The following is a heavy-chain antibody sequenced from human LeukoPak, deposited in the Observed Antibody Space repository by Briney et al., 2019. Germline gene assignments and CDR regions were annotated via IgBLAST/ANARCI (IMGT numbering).Heavy chain of an antibody. Sequence: PSETLSLTCTVSGGSISSSSYYWGWIRRPPGKGLEWIGSIYYSGSTYYNPSLKSRVTISVDTSKNRFSLKLSSVTAADTAVYYCARVTTVRGVIGWFDPWGQGTLVTVSS. CDR3: ARVTTVRGVIGWFDP. CDR1: GGSISSSSYY. CDR2: IYYSGST. V-gene: IGHV4-39*07. J-gene: IGHJ5*02. D-gene: IGHD3-10*01.